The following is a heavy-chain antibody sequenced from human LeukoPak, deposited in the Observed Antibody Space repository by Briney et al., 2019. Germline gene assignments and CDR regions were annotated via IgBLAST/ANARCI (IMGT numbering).Heavy chain of an antibody. CDR2: INPNSGGT. Sequence: ASVKVSCKASGYTFTGYYIHWVRQAPAQGLEWMGWINPNSGGTNYAQKFQGRVTMTRDTSISTTYMELSRLRSDDTAVYYCARGSEYSSSHYWGQGTLVTVSS. D-gene: IGHD6-6*01. V-gene: IGHV1-2*02. J-gene: IGHJ4*02. CDR3: ARGSEYSSSHY. CDR1: GYTFTGYY.